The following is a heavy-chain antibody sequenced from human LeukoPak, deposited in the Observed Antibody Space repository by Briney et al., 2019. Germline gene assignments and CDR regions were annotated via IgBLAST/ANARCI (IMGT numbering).Heavy chain of an antibody. Sequence: GGSLRLSCAASGFTFSSYWMSWVRQAPGKGLEWVANIKQDGSEKYYVDSVKGRFTISRDNAKNSLYLQMNSLRAEDTAVYYCARVSGSSWYMGAFDIWGQGTMVTVSS. CDR3: ARVSGSSWYMGAFDI. V-gene: IGHV3-7*01. CDR1: GFTFSSYW. D-gene: IGHD6-13*01. CDR2: IKQDGSEK. J-gene: IGHJ3*02.